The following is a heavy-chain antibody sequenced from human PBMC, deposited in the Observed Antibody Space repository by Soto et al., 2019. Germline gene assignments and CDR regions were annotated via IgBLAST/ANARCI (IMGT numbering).Heavy chain of an antibody. CDR1: GGTFSSYA. V-gene: IGHV1-69*05. J-gene: IGHJ6*03. CDR3: ARDHLGPPNYYYYYYMDV. Sequence: SVKVSCKASGGTFSSYAISWVRQAPGQGLEWMGGIIPIFGTANYAQKFQGRVTMTTDTSTSTAYMELRSLRSDDTAVYYCARDHLGPPNYYYYYYMDVWGKGTTVTVSS. CDR2: IIPIFGTA. D-gene: IGHD3-16*01.